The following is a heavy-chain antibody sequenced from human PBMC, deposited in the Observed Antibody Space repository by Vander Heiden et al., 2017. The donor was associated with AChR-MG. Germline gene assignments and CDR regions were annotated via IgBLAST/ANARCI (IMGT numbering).Heavy chain of an antibody. D-gene: IGHD3-9*01. CDR2: IYYSGST. CDR3: ARRHYDIWTGQGYYFDY. J-gene: IGHJ4*02. Sequence: QVQLQESGPGLVKPSETLSLTCTVSGGSISSYYWSWIRQPPGKGLEWIGYIYYSGSTNYNPSLKSRVTISVDTSKNQFSLKLSSVTAADTAVYYCARRHYDIWTGQGYYFDYWGQGTLVTVSS. V-gene: IGHV4-59*08. CDR1: GGSISSYY.